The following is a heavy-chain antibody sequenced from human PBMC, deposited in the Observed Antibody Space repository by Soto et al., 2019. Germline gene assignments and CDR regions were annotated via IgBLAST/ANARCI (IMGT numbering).Heavy chain of an antibody. Sequence: SETLSLTCTVSGVSITSYYWSWIRQPPGRGLEWVGDNYYSGRTRYNPSRKSRVTRSIETSKSRFSRKMTCVTAAATGMYYCGRKSGSYDPLNYWGQGTLVTVSS. J-gene: IGHJ4*02. CDR2: NYYSGRT. CDR3: GRKSGSYDPLNY. V-gene: IGHV4-59*01. CDR1: GVSITSYY. D-gene: IGHD1-26*01.